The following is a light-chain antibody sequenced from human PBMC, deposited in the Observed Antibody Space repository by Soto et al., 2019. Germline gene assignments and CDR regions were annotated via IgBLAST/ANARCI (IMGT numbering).Light chain of an antibody. CDR1: QSISSW. Sequence: DIQMTHSPSTLSASVGDRVTITCRASQSISSWLAWYQQKPGKAPNLLIYKASSLESGVPSRFSGSGSETEFTLTISSLQPVDIATYYCQQYNNYPLTFGGGTKVEIK. CDR3: QQYNNYPLT. J-gene: IGKJ4*01. V-gene: IGKV1-5*03. CDR2: KAS.